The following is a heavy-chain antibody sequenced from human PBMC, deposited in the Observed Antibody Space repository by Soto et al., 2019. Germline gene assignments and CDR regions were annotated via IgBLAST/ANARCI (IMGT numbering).Heavy chain of an antibody. D-gene: IGHD6-19*01. J-gene: IGHJ4*02. CDR2: ISRSGGGT. CDR1: VYTFSNYY. CDR3: ARDAKDSSGEFAS. V-gene: IGHV1-46*01. Sequence: QVQLVQSGAEVKKSGASVKVSCKASVYTFSNYYMHWLRQAPGQGLEWMGIISRSGGGTNYAQKVQGRVTMTRDTSTSTVYMELSSLRSDDTAVYYGARDAKDSSGEFASWGKGTLVTFS.